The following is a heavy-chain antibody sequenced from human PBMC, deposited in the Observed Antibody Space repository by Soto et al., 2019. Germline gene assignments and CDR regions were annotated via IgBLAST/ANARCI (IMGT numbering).Heavy chain of an antibody. Sequence: EVQLVESGGGLVQPGGSLRLTCSPSGFTFNNFAMHWLRQAPGKGLEYVSSINGNGGATHYADSVKGRFTISRDNSKNILFLRMSSLRPEDTALYNCVKDYGRNWNYVFDFWGQGTLVTVSP. D-gene: IGHD1-7*01. V-gene: IGHV3-64D*08. CDR3: VKDYGRNWNYVFDF. CDR2: INGNGGAT. CDR1: GFTFNNFA. J-gene: IGHJ4*02.